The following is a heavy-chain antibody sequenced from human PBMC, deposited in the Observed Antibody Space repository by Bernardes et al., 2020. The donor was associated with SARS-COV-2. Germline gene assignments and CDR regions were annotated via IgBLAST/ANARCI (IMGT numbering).Heavy chain of an antibody. V-gene: IGHV4-34*01. D-gene: IGHD3-16*01. J-gene: IGHJ4*02. Sequence: SDPLSLICAVYGGSFSGYYWSWIRQPPGKGLEWIGEINHSGSTNYNPSLKSRVTISVDTSKNQFSLKLSSVTAADTAVYYCARLDPTYYFDYWGQGTLVTVSS. CDR3: ARLDPTYYFDY. CDR1: GGSFSGYY. CDR2: INHSGST.